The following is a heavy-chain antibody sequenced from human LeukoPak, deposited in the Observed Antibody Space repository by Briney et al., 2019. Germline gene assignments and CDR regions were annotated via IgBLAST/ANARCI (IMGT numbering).Heavy chain of an antibody. CDR1: GGSISSSSYY. V-gene: IGHV4-39*01. Sequence: SETLSLTCTVSGGSISSSSYYWGWIRQPPRKGLEWIGSIYYSGSTYYNPSLKSRVTISVDTSKNQFSLKLSSVTAADTAVYYCVVAATPRDYYYYMDVWGKGTTVTVSS. CDR3: VVAATPRDYYYYMDV. J-gene: IGHJ6*03. CDR2: IYYSGST. D-gene: IGHD2-15*01.